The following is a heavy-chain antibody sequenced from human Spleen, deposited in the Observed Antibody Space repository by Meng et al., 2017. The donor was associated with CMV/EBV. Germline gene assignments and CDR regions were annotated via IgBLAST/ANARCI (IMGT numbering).Heavy chain of an antibody. CDR3: ARGRAYYYDSSGYYSY. V-gene: IGHV4-34*01. CDR1: GGAFSGNY. J-gene: IGHJ4*02. CDR2: INNSEST. D-gene: IGHD3-22*01. Sequence: GGAFSGNYWSRIRQPQGKGLEWMGEINNSESTNYNQYLKSRVTISVDTSKNQFSMKLSSVTAAETDVYYCARGRAYYYDSSGYYSYWGQGTLVTVSS.